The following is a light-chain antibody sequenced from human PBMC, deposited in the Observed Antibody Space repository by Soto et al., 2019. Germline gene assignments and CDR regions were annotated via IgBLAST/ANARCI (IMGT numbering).Light chain of an antibody. Sequence: DIQMTQSPSSLSSYVGERVTITCRASQGISSDLGWYQQKPGKAPKRLIYAASSLQSGVPARFSGSGFGTEFTLTISSLQPEDFATYYCIQHNTYPWTFCQGTNVDI. CDR1: QGISSD. CDR2: AAS. V-gene: IGKV1-17*01. CDR3: IQHNTYPWT. J-gene: IGKJ1*01.